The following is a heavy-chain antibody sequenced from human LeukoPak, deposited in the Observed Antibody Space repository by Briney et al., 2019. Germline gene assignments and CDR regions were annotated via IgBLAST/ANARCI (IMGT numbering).Heavy chain of an antibody. CDR3: AKDWNYGSYFDY. CDR1: GFTFSSYG. J-gene: IGHJ4*02. CDR2: IRYDGSNV. V-gene: IGHV3-30*02. Sequence: GGSLRLSCAGSGFTFSSYGIHWVRQAPGKGLEWVTFIRYDGSNVQYADSVQGRFTISRDNSKNTVYLQMNSLRVEDSGLHYCAKDWNYGSYFDYWGQGTLVTVSS. D-gene: IGHD1-7*01.